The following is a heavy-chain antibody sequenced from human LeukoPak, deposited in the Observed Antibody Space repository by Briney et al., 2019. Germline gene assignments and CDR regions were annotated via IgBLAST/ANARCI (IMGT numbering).Heavy chain of an antibody. V-gene: IGHV3-66*01. CDR1: GFTVSSNY. D-gene: IGHD3-10*01. Sequence: GGSLRLSCAASGFTVSSNYMSWVRQAPGKGLEWVSVIYSGGSTYYADSVKGRFTISRDNSKNMLYLQMNSPRAEDTAVYYCATGVWFTHFDYWGQGTLVTVSS. CDR2: IYSGGST. J-gene: IGHJ4*02. CDR3: ATGVWFTHFDY.